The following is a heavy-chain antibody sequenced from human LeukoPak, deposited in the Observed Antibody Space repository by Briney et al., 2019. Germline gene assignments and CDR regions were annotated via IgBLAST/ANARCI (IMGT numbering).Heavy chain of an antibody. J-gene: IGHJ3*02. V-gene: IGHV3-20*01. CDR3: ARAGEWELVDDAFDI. D-gene: IGHD1-26*01. CDR1: GFTFDDYG. CDR2: INWNGGST. Sequence: GGSLRLSCAASGFTFDDYGMSWVRQAPGKGLEWVSGINWNGGSTGYADSVKGRFTISRDNAKNSLYLQMNSLRAEDTALYHCARAGEWELVDDAFDIWGQGTMVTVSS.